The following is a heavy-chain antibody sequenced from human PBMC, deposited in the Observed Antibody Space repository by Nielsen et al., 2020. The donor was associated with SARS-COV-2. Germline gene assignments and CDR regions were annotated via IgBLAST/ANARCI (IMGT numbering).Heavy chain of an antibody. CDR2: ISSSGNTI. D-gene: IGHD3-10*01. J-gene: IGHJ6*02. CDR3: ARDARFYYYGSGSYSDYYYYGMDV. Sequence: VRQAPGKGLEWVSYISSSGNTIYYADSVKGRFTISRDNAKNSLYLQMNSLRAEDTAVYYCARDARFYYYGSGSYSDYYYYGMDVWGQGTTVTVSS. V-gene: IGHV3-48*03.